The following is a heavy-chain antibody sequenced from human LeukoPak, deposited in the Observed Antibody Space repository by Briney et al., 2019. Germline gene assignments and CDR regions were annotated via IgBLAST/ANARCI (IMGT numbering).Heavy chain of an antibody. CDR1: GFTFSSYS. D-gene: IGHD3-3*01. CDR3: ARDAASGNNWFGP. Sequence: GGSLRLSCAASGFTFSSYSLTWVRQAPGKGLEWISYISPSSTSIYYADSVKGRFTISRDNAKNSLYLQMNSLRAEDTAVYYCARDAASGNNWFGPWGQGTLVTVSS. V-gene: IGHV3-48*01. CDR2: ISPSSTSI. J-gene: IGHJ5*02.